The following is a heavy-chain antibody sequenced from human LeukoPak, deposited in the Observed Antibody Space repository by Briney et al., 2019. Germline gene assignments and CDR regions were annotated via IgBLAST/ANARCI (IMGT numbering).Heavy chain of an antibody. CDR1: GGSISSSSYY. J-gene: IGHJ6*02. V-gene: IGHV4-39*01. Sequence: PSETLSLTCTVSGGSISSSSYYWGWIRQPPGKGLEWIGSIYYSGSTYYNPSLKSRVTISVDTSKNQFSLKLSSVTAADTAVYYCARHCSSSWYSHYYYGMDVWGQGTTVTVSS. D-gene: IGHD6-13*01. CDR3: ARHCSSSWYSHYYYGMDV. CDR2: IYYSGST.